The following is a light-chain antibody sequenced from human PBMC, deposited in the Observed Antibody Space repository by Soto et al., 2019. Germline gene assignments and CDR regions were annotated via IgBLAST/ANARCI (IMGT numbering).Light chain of an antibody. V-gene: IGLV2-14*03. CDR1: SSDVGGYNY. CDR3: CSYTTSSTYV. J-gene: IGLJ1*01. Sequence: QSALTQPASVSGSPGQSIAISCTGTSSDVGGYNYVSWYQQHPGKAPKLMIYDVNNRPSGVSNRFSGSKSGNTASLTISGLQAEDEADYYCCSYTTSSTYVFGTGTKLTGL. CDR2: DVN.